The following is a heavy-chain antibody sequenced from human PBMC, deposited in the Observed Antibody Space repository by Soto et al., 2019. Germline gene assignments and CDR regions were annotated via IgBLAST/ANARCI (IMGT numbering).Heavy chain of an antibody. Sequence: QVQLQQWGAGLLKPSETLSLTCAVYGGSFSGYYWSWIRQPPGKGLEWIGEINHSGSTNYNPSLKGRVAIAVDTSKNQFSLKLSSVTAADTAVYYCARGKGLYYYYYGMDVWGQGTTVTVSS. CDR1: GGSFSGYY. CDR3: ARGKGLYYYYYGMDV. V-gene: IGHV4-34*01. CDR2: INHSGST. J-gene: IGHJ6*02.